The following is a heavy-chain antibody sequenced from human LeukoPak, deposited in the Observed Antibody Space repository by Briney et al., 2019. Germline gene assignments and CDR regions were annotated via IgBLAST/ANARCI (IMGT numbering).Heavy chain of an antibody. V-gene: IGHV3-74*01. CDR2: INGDGSST. Sequence: GGSLRLSRAASGFTFSSYWMHWVRQAPGKGLIWVSRINGDGSSTNYADSVKGRFTISRDNAENTLYLQMNSLRGEDTAVYYCARSFDIWGQGTMVTVSS. CDR3: ARSFDI. CDR1: GFTFSSYW. J-gene: IGHJ3*02.